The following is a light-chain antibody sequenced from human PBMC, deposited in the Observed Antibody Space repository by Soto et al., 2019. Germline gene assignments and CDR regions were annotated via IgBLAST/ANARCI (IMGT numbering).Light chain of an antibody. J-gene: IGLJ3*02. Sequence: QSVLTQPPSASGTPGQRVTISCSGSSSNIGSHPVDWYQHLPGMAPKLLIYSTDQRPSGITDRFSGSKSGTSASLAISGLQSEDEADYYCAEWDDSLKGWVFGGGNKVTVL. V-gene: IGLV1-44*01. CDR2: STD. CDR3: AEWDDSLKGWV. CDR1: SSNIGSHP.